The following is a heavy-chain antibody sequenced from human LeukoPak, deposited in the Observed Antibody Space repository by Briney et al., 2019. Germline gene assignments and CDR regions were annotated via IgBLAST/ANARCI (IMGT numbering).Heavy chain of an antibody. D-gene: IGHD4-23*01. Sequence: GGSLRLSCAASGFVFSQYTMHWVRQAPGKGLEWVAFISFDGNNKYYGDSVKGRFIISRDNSRNTLYLQMNSQRPEDTAVFYCVRGDGGPQAWFDPWGQGTLVTVSS. CDR2: ISFDGNNK. CDR1: GFVFSQYT. J-gene: IGHJ5*02. CDR3: VRGDGGPQAWFDP. V-gene: IGHV3-30-3*01.